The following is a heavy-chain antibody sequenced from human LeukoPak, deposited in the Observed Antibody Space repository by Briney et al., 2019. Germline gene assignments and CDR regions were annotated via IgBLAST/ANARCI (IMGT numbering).Heavy chain of an antibody. CDR1: GGSFSGYY. CDR2: INHSGST. D-gene: IGHD5-24*01. V-gene: IGHV4-34*01. J-gene: IGHJ4*02. CDR3: ARNGYNYHY. Sequence: SETLSLTCAVYGGSFSGYYWSWIRQPPGKGLEWIGEINHSGSTNYNPSLKSRVTISVDTPKNQFSLKLSSVTAADTAVYYCARNGYNYHYWGQGTLVTVSS.